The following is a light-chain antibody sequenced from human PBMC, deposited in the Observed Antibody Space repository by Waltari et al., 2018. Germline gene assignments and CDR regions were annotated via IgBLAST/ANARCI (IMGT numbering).Light chain of an antibody. J-gene: IGLJ1*01. V-gene: IGLV2-14*01. Sequence: QSALTQPASVSGSPGQSITIPCTGTSSDVGAYNYVSWYQHHPGQAPKIMIYQVSNRPCGVFIRLSGAKSGNTASLPISGLQAEDEADYYCSSYTTSSAPGVFGTGTRVTVL. CDR2: QVS. CDR3: SSYTTSSAPGV. CDR1: SSDVGAYNY.